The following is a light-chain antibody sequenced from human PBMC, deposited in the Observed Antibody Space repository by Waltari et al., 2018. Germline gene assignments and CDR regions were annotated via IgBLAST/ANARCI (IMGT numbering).Light chain of an antibody. Sequence: QSALTQPASVSGSPGQSITISCTGTSSDDGGYNYVSWYQHHPGKVPKLMIYDVNNRPSGVSNRFSGSKSGNTASLSISGLQAEDEADYYCSSYTSSGIWVFGGGTKLTVL. CDR3: SSYTSSGIWV. V-gene: IGLV2-14*03. CDR2: DVN. J-gene: IGLJ3*02. CDR1: SSDDGGYNY.